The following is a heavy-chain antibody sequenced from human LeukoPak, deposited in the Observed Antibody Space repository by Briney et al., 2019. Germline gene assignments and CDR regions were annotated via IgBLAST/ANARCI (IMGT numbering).Heavy chain of an antibody. CDR3: ASGYCSGGSCSPPGY. Sequence: GGSLRLSCEASGFTFINYAMNWVRQAPGKGLEWVSSISSSSSYIYYADSVKGRFTISRDNAKNSLYLQMNSLRAEDTAVYYCASGYCSGGSCSPPGYWGQGTLVTVSS. J-gene: IGHJ4*02. D-gene: IGHD2-15*01. CDR2: ISSSSSYI. V-gene: IGHV3-21*01. CDR1: GFTFINYA.